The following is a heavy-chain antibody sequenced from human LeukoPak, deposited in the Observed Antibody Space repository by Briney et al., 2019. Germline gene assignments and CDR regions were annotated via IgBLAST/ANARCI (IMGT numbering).Heavy chain of an antibody. Sequence: PSETLSLTCAVSGGSISSGGYSWSWIRQPPGKGLEWIGYIYHSGSTYYNPSLKSRVTISVDRSKNQFSLKLSSVTAADTAVYYCARETLKSDYDILTGYYNATHAFDIWGQGTMVTVSS. V-gene: IGHV4-30-2*01. D-gene: IGHD3-9*01. J-gene: IGHJ3*02. CDR1: GGSISSGGYS. CDR2: IYHSGST. CDR3: ARETLKSDYDILTGYYNATHAFDI.